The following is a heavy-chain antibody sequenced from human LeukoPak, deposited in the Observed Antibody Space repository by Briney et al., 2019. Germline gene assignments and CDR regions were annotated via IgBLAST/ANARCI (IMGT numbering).Heavy chain of an antibody. D-gene: IGHD3-22*01. J-gene: IGHJ3*02. Sequence: SQTLSLTCAVSGGSISSGGDSWSWIRQPPGKGLEWIGYIYHSGSTYYNPSLKSRVTISVDRSKNQFSLKLSSVTAADTAVYYCARDSSGYYSHAFDIRGQGTMVTVSS. V-gene: IGHV4-30-2*01. CDR1: GGSISSGGDS. CDR3: ARDSSGYYSHAFDI. CDR2: IYHSGST.